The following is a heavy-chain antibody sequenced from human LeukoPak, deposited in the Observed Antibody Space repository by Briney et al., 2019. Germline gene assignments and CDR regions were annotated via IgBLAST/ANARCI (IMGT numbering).Heavy chain of an antibody. D-gene: IGHD6-6*01. J-gene: IGHJ4*02. CDR1: GLTVSSEY. V-gene: IGHV3-53*01. Sequence: GGSLRLPCAAYGLTVSSEYLAWVRQAPGKGLEGISVIYGAGATYYADSVQGRFTISRDTYSNALYLQMNSLRVEDTAVYHCARLLPASRHYFDYWGQGTLVTVSS. CDR3: ARLLPASRHYFDY. CDR2: IYGAGAT.